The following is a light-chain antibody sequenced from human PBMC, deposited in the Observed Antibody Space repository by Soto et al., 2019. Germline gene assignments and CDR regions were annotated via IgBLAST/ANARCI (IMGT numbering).Light chain of an antibody. V-gene: IGLV2-11*01. CDR3: CSYAGSYTWV. J-gene: IGLJ3*02. Sequence: QSALTQPRSVSGSPGQSVTISCTGTSSDVRGYNYVSWYQQHPGKAPKLMFYDVSERPSGVPDRFSGSKSGNTASLIISGLQAEDEADYYCCSYAGSYTWVFGGGTKLTVL. CDR1: SSDVRGYNY. CDR2: DVS.